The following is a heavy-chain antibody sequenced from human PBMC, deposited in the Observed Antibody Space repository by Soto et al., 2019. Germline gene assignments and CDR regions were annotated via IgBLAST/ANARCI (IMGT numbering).Heavy chain of an antibody. Sequence: ASVKVSCKASGYSFTTYDINWVRQATGQGLEWMGWMNPSSGNTGFAQKFQGRVTMTRDTSISTAYMELTSLTSDDTAVYYCARGKTGAATTLRLYYHYYMDVWGKGTTVTVSS. CDR3: ARGKTGAATTLRLYYHYYMDV. V-gene: IGHV1-8*01. J-gene: IGHJ6*03. D-gene: IGHD1-1*01. CDR1: GYSFTTYD. CDR2: MNPSSGNT.